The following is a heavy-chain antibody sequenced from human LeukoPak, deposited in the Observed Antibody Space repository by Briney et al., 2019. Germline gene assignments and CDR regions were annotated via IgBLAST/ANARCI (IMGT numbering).Heavy chain of an antibody. V-gene: IGHV3-21*01. CDR1: GFTFSSYS. CDR3: ARFSISRFDP. D-gene: IGHD1-14*01. CDR2: ISSSSSYI. Sequence: GGSLRLSCAASGFTFSSYSMNWVRQAPGKGLEWVSSISSSSSYIYYADSVKGRFTISRDNAKNSLYLQMNSLRAKDTAVYYCARFSISRFDPWGQGTLVTVSS. J-gene: IGHJ5*02.